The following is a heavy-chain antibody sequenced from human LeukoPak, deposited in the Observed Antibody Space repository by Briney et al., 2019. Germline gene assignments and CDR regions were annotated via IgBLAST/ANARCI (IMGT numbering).Heavy chain of an antibody. CDR1: GVSISSFY. V-gene: IGHV4-59*08. D-gene: IGHD1-1*01. CDR3: ARLGAGTTSYGWFDP. Sequence: PSETLSLTCTVSGVSISSFYWSWIRQPPGKGLEWIGNIYNSGSTNYNPSLKSRVTISLDTSKNQFSLKLSSVTAADTALYYCARLGAGTTSYGWFDPWGQGTLVTVSS. CDR2: IYNSGST. J-gene: IGHJ5*02.